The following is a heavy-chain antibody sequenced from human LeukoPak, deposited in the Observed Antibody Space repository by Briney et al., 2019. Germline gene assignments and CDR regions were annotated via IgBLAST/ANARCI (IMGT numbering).Heavy chain of an antibody. V-gene: IGHV4-34*01. CDR1: GGSFSGYY. D-gene: IGHD2-2*01. Sequence: SETLSLTCTVYGGSFSGYYWSWIREPPGKGLEWVWEINHSGSTNYNPSLKSRVTISVDTSKNQVSLKLSSVTAAATAVYYSARACSSTSCETYYYYGMDVWGQGTTVTVSS. CDR3: ARACSSTSCETYYYYGMDV. CDR2: INHSGST. J-gene: IGHJ6*02.